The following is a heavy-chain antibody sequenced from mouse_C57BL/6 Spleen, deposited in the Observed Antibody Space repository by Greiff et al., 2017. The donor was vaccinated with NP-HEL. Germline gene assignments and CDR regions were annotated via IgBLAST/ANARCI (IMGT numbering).Heavy chain of an antibody. CDR1: GYTFTSYW. V-gene: IGHV1-64*01. CDR2: IHPNSGST. D-gene: IGHD1-1*01. CDR3: ARAGTTVVATANWDGGY. J-gene: IGHJ2*01. Sequence: QVQLQQPGAELVKPGASVKLSCKASGYTFTSYWMHWVKQRPGQGLEWIGMIHPNSGSTNYNEKFKSKATLTVDKSSSTAYMQRSSLTSEDSAVYYCARAGTTVVATANWDGGYWGQGTTLTVSS.